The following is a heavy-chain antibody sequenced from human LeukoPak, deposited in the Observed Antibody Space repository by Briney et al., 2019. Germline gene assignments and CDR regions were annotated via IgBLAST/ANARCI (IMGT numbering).Heavy chain of an antibody. J-gene: IGHJ4*02. CDR3: ARSGYYDSSGYYYGLDY. CDR2: IYYSGST. CDR1: GGSISSYY. V-gene: IGHV4-59*01. D-gene: IGHD3-22*01. Sequence: SETLSLTCTVSGGSISSYYWSWIRQPPGKGLERIGYIYYSGSTNYNPSLKSRVTISVDTSKNQFSLKLSSVTAADTAVYYCARSGYYDSSGYYYGLDYWGQGTLVTVSS.